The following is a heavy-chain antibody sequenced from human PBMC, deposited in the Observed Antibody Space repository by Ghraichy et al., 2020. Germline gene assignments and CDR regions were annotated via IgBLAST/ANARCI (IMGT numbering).Heavy chain of an antibody. J-gene: IGHJ4*02. D-gene: IGHD4-11*01. V-gene: IGHV3-48*03. CDR1: GFTFGSYE. CDR2: ISGRGDTM. Sequence: GGSLRLSCAPSGFTFGSYEMNWACHAPGKGLEWVSYISGRGDTMYYADSVKGRFAVTRNNVKNSLLLQMNSLRAEDTGIYYCARGTFDYSREDHGGAFDYWGQGTLFTVSS. CDR3: ARGTFDYSREDHGGAFDY.